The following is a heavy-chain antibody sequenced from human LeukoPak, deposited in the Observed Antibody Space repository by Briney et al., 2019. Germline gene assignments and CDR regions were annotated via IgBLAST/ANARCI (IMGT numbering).Heavy chain of an antibody. Sequence: ASVNVSFKASVYTFTSYDINWVRQATGQGREGMGWMNPNSGNTGYAQKFQGRVTMTRNTSISTAYMELSSLRSEDTAVYYCARRDVVVPAAMVTFDPWGQGTLVTVSS. CDR1: VYTFTSYD. CDR2: MNPNSGNT. V-gene: IGHV1-8*01. D-gene: IGHD2-2*01. J-gene: IGHJ5*02. CDR3: ARRDVVVPAAMVTFDP.